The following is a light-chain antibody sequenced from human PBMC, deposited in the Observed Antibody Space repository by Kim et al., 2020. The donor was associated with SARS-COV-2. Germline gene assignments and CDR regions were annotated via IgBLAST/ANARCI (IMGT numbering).Light chain of an antibody. CDR3: ESYDSTDVV. CDR1: SGKIATNY. CDR2: EDN. Sequence: NFMLTQPHSVSESPGKTVTISCTRSSGKIATNYVQWYQQRPGSVPTTVIYEDNLRPSGVPDRFSGSIDSSSNSATLIISGLKTEDEADYYCESYDSTDVVFGGGTQLTVL. J-gene: IGLJ2*01. V-gene: IGLV6-57*04.